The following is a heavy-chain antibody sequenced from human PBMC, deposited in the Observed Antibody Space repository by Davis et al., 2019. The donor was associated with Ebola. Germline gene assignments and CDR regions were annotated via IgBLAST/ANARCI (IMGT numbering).Heavy chain of an antibody. CDR2: IRYDGSNK. V-gene: IGHV3-30*02. Sequence: GGSLRLSCAASGFTFSSYGMHWVRQAPGKGLEWVAFIRYDGSNKYYADSVKGRFTISRDNSKNTLYLQMNSLRAEDTAVYYCAKVEYSSSGIDYWGQGTLVTVSS. J-gene: IGHJ4*02. D-gene: IGHD6-6*01. CDR3: AKVEYSSSGIDY. CDR1: GFTFSSYG.